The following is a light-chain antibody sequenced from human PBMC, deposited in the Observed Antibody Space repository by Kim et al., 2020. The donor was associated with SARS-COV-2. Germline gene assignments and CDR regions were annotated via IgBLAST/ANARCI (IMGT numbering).Light chain of an antibody. Sequence: DIQMTQSPSSLSASVGDTVTITCRASQTISSYLNWYQQKPGKAPKLLIYAASNLQSGVPSRFSGSGSGTVFTLTFTSLQPEDFATYYCQQSYRIPITFGQGTRLEIK. CDR1: QTISSY. CDR2: AAS. V-gene: IGKV1-39*01. J-gene: IGKJ5*01. CDR3: QQSYRIPIT.